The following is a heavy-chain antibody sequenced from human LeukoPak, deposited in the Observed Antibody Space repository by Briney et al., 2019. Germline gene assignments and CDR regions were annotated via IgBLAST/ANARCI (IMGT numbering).Heavy chain of an antibody. CDR1: GFTFSSFP. J-gene: IGHJ2*01. Sequence: GKSLRLSCAVSGFTFSSFPFHWVRQAPGKGLEWVAAISTDGSYKYHGDSVKGRFTISRDNPMNTLYLQMNGLRPYHTAVYYCARSLIRGRRYIHLGGRGPLVPVSS. V-gene: IGHV3-30*04. D-gene: IGHD1-1*01. CDR3: ARSLIRGRRYIHL. CDR2: ISTDGSYK.